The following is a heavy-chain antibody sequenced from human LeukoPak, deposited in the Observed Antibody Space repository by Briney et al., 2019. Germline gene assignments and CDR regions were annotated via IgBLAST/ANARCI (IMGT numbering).Heavy chain of an antibody. J-gene: IGHJ5*02. D-gene: IGHD1-26*01. CDR2: INHSGST. CDR3: ARGISGSYSS. Sequence: SETLSLTCAVYGGSFSGYYWSWIRQPPGKGLEWIGEINHSGSTNYNPSLKSRVTISVDTSKNQFSLKLGSVTAADTAVYYCARGISGSYSSWGQGTLVTVSS. V-gene: IGHV4-34*01. CDR1: GGSFSGYY.